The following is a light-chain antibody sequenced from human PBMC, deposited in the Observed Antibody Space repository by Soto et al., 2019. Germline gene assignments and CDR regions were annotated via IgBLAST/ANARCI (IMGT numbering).Light chain of an antibody. Sequence: ETVMTQSPVTLSVSKGERATLSCRASQSVGSKVAWYQQKPGQAPSLLIYGASTRATGIPVRFSGRGSGTEFILTISSLQSEDFAVYYCQQYDDWPETFGQGTNVDIK. V-gene: IGKV3-15*01. CDR1: QSVGSK. CDR2: GAS. CDR3: QQYDDWPET. J-gene: IGKJ1*01.